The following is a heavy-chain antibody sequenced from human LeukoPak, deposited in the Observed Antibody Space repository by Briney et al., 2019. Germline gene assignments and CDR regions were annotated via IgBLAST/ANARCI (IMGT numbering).Heavy chain of an antibody. D-gene: IGHD2-2*01. J-gene: IGHJ4*02. V-gene: IGHV1-18*01. CDR3: ARSGYCSGASCYAEGIDH. CDR1: GYTFIGNG. Sequence: ASVKVSCKASGYTFIGNGITWVRQAPGQGLEWMGWISGYNGNTAHAQMLQGRVTMTTDTSTTTAYMELRGLRSDDTAVYYCARSGYCSGASCYAEGIDHWGQGPLVTVSS. CDR2: ISGYNGNT.